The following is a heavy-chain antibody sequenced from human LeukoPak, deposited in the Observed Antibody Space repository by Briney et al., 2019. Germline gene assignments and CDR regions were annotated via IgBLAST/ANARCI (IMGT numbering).Heavy chain of an antibody. Sequence: GGSLRLSCAASGFTFSSYSMNWVRQAPGKGLEWVSSISSSSSYIYYADSVKGRFTISRDNAKSSLYLQMNSLRAEDTAVYYCARVEALAVAGTAGFDYWGQGTLVTVSS. V-gene: IGHV3-21*01. J-gene: IGHJ4*02. CDR2: ISSSSSYI. CDR3: ARVEALAVAGTAGFDY. D-gene: IGHD6-19*01. CDR1: GFTFSSYS.